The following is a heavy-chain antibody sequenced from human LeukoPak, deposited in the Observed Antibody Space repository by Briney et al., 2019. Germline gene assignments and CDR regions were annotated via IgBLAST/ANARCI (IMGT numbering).Heavy chain of an antibody. CDR3: AKEGYGGNPIPRDFVY. D-gene: IGHD4/OR15-4a*01. CDR2: ISGSGGST. J-gene: IGHJ4*02. CDR1: GFTFSSYA. Sequence: GGSLRLSCAASGFTFSSYAMSWVRQAPGKGLEWVSAISGSGGSTYYADSVKGRFTISRDNSKNTLYLQMNSLRAEDTAVYYCAKEGYGGNPIPRDFVYWGQGTLVTVSS. V-gene: IGHV3-23*01.